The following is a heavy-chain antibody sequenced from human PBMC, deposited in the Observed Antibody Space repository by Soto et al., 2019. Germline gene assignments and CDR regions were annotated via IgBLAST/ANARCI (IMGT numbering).Heavy chain of an antibody. D-gene: IGHD2-21*01. Sequence: GESLKISCAASGFTFSSYWMSWVRQAPGKGLEWVANIKQDGSDKYYVDSVKGRFTISRDNAKNSLYLQMNSLRVEDTAVYYCARVLIPSKFDSWGQGTLVTVSS. J-gene: IGHJ5*01. CDR3: ARVLIPSKFDS. CDR1: GFTFSSYW. V-gene: IGHV3-7*01. CDR2: IKQDGSDK.